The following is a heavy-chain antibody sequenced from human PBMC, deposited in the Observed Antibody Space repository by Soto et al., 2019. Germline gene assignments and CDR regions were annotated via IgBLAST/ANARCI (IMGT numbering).Heavy chain of an antibody. V-gene: IGHV1-69*01. J-gene: IGHJ6*02. Sequence: QVQLVQSGAEVKKPGSSVKVSCKASGGTFSSYAISWVRQAPGQGLEWMGGIIPIFGTANYAQKFQGRVTITADESTRTAYMELRSLRSEDTAVYYCARAHPSKRPYSSSWYGPPHTARYGMDVWGQGTTVTVSS. D-gene: IGHD6-13*01. CDR3: ARAHPSKRPYSSSWYGPPHTARYGMDV. CDR2: IIPIFGTA. CDR1: GGTFSSYA.